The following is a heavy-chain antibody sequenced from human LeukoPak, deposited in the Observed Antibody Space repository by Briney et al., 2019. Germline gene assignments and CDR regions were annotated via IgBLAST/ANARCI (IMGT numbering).Heavy chain of an antibody. J-gene: IGHJ4*02. CDR2: ISSSSSYI. CDR3: ARDIWSSSGWYG. V-gene: IGHV3-21*01. Sequence: PGGSLRLSCAASGFTFSSYAMSWVRQAPGKGLEWVSSISSSSSYIYYADSVKGRFTISRDNAKNSLYLQMNSLRAEDTAVYYCARDIWSSSGWYGWGQGTLVTVSS. D-gene: IGHD6-19*01. CDR1: GFTFSSYA.